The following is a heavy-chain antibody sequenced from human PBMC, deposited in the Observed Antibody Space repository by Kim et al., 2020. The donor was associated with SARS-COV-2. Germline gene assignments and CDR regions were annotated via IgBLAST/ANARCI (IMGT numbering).Heavy chain of an antibody. CDR2: IIPIFGTA. CDR3: ARGRGPLHCGGDCYPHDAFDI. CDR1: GGTFSSYA. Sequence: SVKVSCKASGGTFSSYAISWVRQAPGQGLEWMGGIIPIFGTANYAQKFQGRVTITADESTSTAYMELSSLRSEDTAVYYCARGRGPLHCGGDCYPHDAFDIWGQGTMVTVSS. D-gene: IGHD2-21*02. V-gene: IGHV1-69*13. J-gene: IGHJ3*02.